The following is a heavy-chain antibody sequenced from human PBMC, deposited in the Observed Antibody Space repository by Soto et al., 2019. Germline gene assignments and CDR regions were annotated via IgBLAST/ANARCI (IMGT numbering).Heavy chain of an antibody. Sequence: VQLLESGGGLVPPGGSLRLSCAASGYTFSNYAMSWVRQAPGKGLEWVSTIRGNGDGTYYADYVKGRFTISRDNSKNTLSLQMNSLRVEDTALCYCAAAGAGTFDLWGQGTMVTVSS. CDR2: IRGNGDGT. CDR1: GYTFSNYA. J-gene: IGHJ3*01. CDR3: AAAGAGTFDL. D-gene: IGHD3-10*01. V-gene: IGHV3-23*01.